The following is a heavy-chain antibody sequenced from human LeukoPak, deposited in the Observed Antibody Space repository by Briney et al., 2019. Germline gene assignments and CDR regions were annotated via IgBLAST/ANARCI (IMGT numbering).Heavy chain of an antibody. CDR3: AAFDNYYDSSGYDG. CDR1: GFTFTSSA. Sequence: TSVKVSCKASGFTFTSSAMQWVRQGRGQRLEWIGWIVVGSGNTNYAQKFQERVTITRDMSTSTAYMELSSVRSEETAVYYCAAFDNYYDSSGYDGWGQGTLVTVSS. V-gene: IGHV1-58*02. CDR2: IVVGSGNT. D-gene: IGHD3-22*01. J-gene: IGHJ4*02.